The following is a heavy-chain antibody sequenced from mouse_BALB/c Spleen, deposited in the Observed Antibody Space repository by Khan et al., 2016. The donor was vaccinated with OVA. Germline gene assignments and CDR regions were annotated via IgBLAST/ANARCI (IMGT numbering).Heavy chain of an antibody. CDR2: IWAGGST. Sequence: VELVESGPGLVAPSQSLSITCTVSGFSLTSYGVHWVRQPPGKGLEWLGVIWAGGSTNYNSALMSRLSIIKDNYKSQVILKMNDLQTDDTAMYYCDRLEDIWGQGTTLTVSS. V-gene: IGHV2-9*02. J-gene: IGHJ2*01. CDR3: DRLEDI. D-gene: IGHD1-3*01. CDR1: GFSLTSYG.